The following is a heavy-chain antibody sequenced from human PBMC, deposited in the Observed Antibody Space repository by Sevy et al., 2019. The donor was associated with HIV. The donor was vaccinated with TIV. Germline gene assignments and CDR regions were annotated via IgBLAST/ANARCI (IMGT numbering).Heavy chain of an antibody. D-gene: IGHD4-17*01. CDR1: GYIFTDYY. Sequence: ASVKVSCKASGYIFTDYYIHWVRPAPGQGLEWMAWINSDSGVTHYAQRFQGEVTVTRDTSLSTAYLELSRLRSNDTAIYFCARLTTKPTSDLYGMDVWGQGTTVTVSS. CDR2: INSDSGVT. V-gene: IGHV1-2*02. CDR3: ARLTTKPTSDLYGMDV. J-gene: IGHJ6*02.